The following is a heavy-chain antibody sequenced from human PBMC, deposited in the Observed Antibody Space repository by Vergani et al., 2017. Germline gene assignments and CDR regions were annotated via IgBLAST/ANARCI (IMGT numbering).Heavy chain of an antibody. CDR2: IFHSGRT. J-gene: IGHJ5*02. Sequence: QVQLQESGPGLVKPSQTLSLSCTVSGGSISTSDDYWGWLRQRPGKGLEWIGYIFHSGRTYSNPSFQSRVTMSVDTSKSQFSLKLSSVTAADTAVYYCTRHWAVVAANNWFDPWGQGTLVTVSS. CDR3: TRHWAVVAANNWFDP. V-gene: IGHV4-30-4*08. CDR1: GGSISTSDDY. D-gene: IGHD2-15*01.